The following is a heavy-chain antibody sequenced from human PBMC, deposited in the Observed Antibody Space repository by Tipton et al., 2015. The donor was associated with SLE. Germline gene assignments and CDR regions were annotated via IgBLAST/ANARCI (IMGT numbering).Heavy chain of an antibody. Sequence: TLSLTCAVYGGSFSGYYWSWIRQPPGKGLEWIGYVYYSGSTYYNPSLKSRATISLDTSKNQFSLKLSSVTATDTAVYYCARMVVPAAMGHYGMDVWGQGTTVTVSS. CDR2: VYYSGST. V-gene: IGHV4-34*11. D-gene: IGHD2-2*01. CDR1: GGSFSGYY. J-gene: IGHJ6*02. CDR3: ARMVVPAAMGHYGMDV.